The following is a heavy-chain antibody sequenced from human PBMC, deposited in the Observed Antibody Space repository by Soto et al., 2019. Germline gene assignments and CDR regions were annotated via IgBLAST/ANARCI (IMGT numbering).Heavy chain of an antibody. D-gene: IGHD6-13*01. V-gene: IGHV3-11*01. Sequence: PGGSLRLSCAASGFTFSDYYMSWIRQAPGKGLEWVSYISSSGSTIYYADSVKGRFTISRDNAKNSLYLQMNSLRAEDTAVYYCARDAYTHSSSWSDLDYWGQGTLVTVSS. CDR3: ARDAYTHSSSWSDLDY. CDR1: GFTFSDYY. J-gene: IGHJ4*02. CDR2: ISSSGSTI.